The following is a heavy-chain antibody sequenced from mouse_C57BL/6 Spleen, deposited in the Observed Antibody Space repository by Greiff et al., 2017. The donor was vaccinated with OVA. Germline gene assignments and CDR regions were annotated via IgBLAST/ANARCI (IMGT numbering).Heavy chain of an antibody. Sequence: EVQLQESGPGLVKPSQSLSLTCSVTGYSITSGYYWNWIRQFPGNKLEWMGYISYDGSNNYNPSLKNRIPITRDTSKNQFFLKLNSVTTEDTATYYCARGPHLDYWGQGTTLTVSS. CDR1: GYSITSGYY. V-gene: IGHV3-6*01. J-gene: IGHJ2*01. CDR3: ARGPHLDY. CDR2: ISYDGSN. D-gene: IGHD6-1*01.